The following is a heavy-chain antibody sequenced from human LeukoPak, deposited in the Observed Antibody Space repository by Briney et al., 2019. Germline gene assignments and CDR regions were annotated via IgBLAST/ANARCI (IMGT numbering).Heavy chain of an antibody. CDR1: GFAFSTYS. V-gene: IGHV3-21*01. Sequence: GGSLRLSCAASGFAFSTYSMNWVRQAPGKGLEWVSSISSSSGYIYYADSVKGRFTISRDNAKNSLYLQMNSLRAEDTAVYYCARDTITMVRGITGMGYWGQGTLVTVSS. CDR3: ARDTITMVRGITGMGY. CDR2: ISSSSGYI. D-gene: IGHD3-10*01. J-gene: IGHJ4*02.